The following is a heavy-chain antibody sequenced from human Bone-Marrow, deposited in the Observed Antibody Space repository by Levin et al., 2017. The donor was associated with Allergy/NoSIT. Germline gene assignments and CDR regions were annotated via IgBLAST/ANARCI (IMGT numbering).Heavy chain of an antibody. D-gene: IGHD6-13*01. CDR2: IKSKTDGGTT. CDR3: TTAFVSWYVGRDTRRPQGPRSYYYGMDV. J-gene: IGHJ6*02. CDR1: GFTFSNAW. Sequence: PGESLKISCAASGFTFSNAWMNWVRQAPGKGLEWVGRIKSKTDGGTTDYAAPVKGRFTISRDDSKNTLYLQMNSLKTEDTAVYYCTTAFVSWYVGRDTRRPQGPRSYYYGMDVWGQGTTVTVSS. V-gene: IGHV3-15*07.